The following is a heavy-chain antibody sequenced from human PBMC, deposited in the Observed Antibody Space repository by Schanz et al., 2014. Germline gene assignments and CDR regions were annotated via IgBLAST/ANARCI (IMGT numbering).Heavy chain of an antibody. Sequence: EVQLLESGGGLVQPGGSLRLSCSASGFTFSIYAMHWVRQAPGKGLEWVSSISSGGGSTYYADSVKGRFTISRDNAKNSLFLQMNSLRPEDTAVYYCARGRVLESWGQGTMVTVSS. CDR1: GFTFSIYA. CDR3: ARGRVLES. J-gene: IGHJ3*01. V-gene: IGHV3-23*01. D-gene: IGHD1-1*01. CDR2: ISSGGGST.